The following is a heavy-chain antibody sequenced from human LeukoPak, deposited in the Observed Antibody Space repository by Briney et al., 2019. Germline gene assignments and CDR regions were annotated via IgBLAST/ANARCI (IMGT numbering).Heavy chain of an antibody. CDR2: IRSKAYGGTT. V-gene: IGHV3-49*04. J-gene: IGHJ4*02. CDR1: GFTFGDYA. D-gene: IGHD1-1*01. Sequence: GGSLRLSCTASGFTFGDYAMSWVRQAPGKGLEWVGFIRSKAYGGTTEYAASVKGRFTIAYLQMNSLKTEDTAVYYCTRDSSRTRSPHGYWGRGTLVTVSS. CDR3: TRDSSRTRSPHGY.